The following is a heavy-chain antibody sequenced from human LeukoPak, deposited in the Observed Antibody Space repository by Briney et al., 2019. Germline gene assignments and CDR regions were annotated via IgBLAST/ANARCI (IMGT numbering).Heavy chain of an antibody. CDR3: AITAMDPYVDY. D-gene: IGHD5-18*01. J-gene: IGHJ4*02. Sequence: SETLSLTCTVSGGSISSGGYYWSWIRQHPGKGLEWIGYIYYSGSTYYNPSLKSRVTISVDTSKNQFSLKLSSVTAADTAVYYCAITAMDPYVDYWGRGTLVTVSS. CDR1: GGSISSGGYY. CDR2: IYYSGST. V-gene: IGHV4-31*03.